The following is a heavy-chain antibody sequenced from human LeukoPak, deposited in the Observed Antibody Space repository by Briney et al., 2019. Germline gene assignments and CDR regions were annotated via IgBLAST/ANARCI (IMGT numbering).Heavy chain of an antibody. CDR3: ARGDDYYDSSYYYYMDV. D-gene: IGHD3-22*01. CDR2: ISSSGSTI. J-gene: IGHJ6*03. CDR1: GFTFSSYE. V-gene: IGHV3-48*03. Sequence: GGSLRLSCAASGFTFSSYEMNWVRQAPGKGLEWVSYISSSGSTIYYADSVKGRFTISRDNAKNSLYLQMNSLRAEDTAVYYCARGDDYYDSSYYYYMDVWSKGTTVTVSS.